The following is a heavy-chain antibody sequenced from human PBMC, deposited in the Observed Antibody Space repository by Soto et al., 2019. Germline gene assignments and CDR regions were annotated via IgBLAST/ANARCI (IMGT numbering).Heavy chain of an antibody. CDR3: ARYEQQLVLRDYYYGMDV. D-gene: IGHD6-13*01. V-gene: IGHV3-48*02. CDR1: GFTFSSYG. J-gene: IGHJ6*02. CDR2: ISSSSSTI. Sequence: GGSLRLSCAASGFTFSSYGMNWVRQAPGKGLEWVSYISSSSSTIYYADSVKGRFTISRDNAKNSLYLQMNSLRDEDTAVYYCARYEQQLVLRDYYYGMDVWGQGTTVTVSS.